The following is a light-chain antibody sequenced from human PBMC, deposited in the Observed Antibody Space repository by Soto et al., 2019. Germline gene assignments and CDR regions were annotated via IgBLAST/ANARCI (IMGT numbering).Light chain of an antibody. Sequence: EIVMTQSPATLSVSPGERAPLSCRDSQSVIIKLAWYQQTPGQAPRLLIYGASTRATGIPARFSGSGSGTECTLTISSLQSEDIAVDDCQQYNNWTWTFGQGTKVDIK. V-gene: IGKV3-15*01. CDR1: QSVIIK. CDR3: QQYNNWTWT. J-gene: IGKJ1*01. CDR2: GAS.